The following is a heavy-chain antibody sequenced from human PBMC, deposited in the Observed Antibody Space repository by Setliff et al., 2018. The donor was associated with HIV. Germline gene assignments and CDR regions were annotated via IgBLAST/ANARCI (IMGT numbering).Heavy chain of an antibody. Sequence: SETLSLTCAVYGGPSSGYWSWVRQSPGKGLEWIGEISHSGSTNYNLSLKSRAAISADTSKKQFSLKLTSVTAADTAVYYCARELRYFDWLSNNWFDPWGPGTLVTVSS. CDR3: ARELRYFDWLSNNWFDP. V-gene: IGHV4-34*01. CDR2: ISHSGST. J-gene: IGHJ5*02. CDR1: GGPSSGY. D-gene: IGHD3-9*01.